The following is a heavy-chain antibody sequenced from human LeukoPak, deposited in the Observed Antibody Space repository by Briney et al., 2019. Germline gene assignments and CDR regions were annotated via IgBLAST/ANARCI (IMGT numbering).Heavy chain of an antibody. V-gene: IGHV3-23*01. D-gene: IGHD3-10*01. CDR3: AKDGLWIGEKKANMDV. J-gene: IGHJ6*03. CDR1: GFTFGSYA. CDR2: ISASGGTT. Sequence: GGSLRLSCTASGFTFGSYAMSWVRQAPGKGLEWVSVISASGGTTYYADSVKGRFSISRDNPKNTLYLQMNSLRAEDTAVYYCAKDGLWIGEKKANMDVWGKGTTVTVSS.